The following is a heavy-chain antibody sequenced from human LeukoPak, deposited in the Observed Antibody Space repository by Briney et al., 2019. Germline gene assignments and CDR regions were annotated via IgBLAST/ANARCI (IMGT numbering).Heavy chain of an antibody. J-gene: IGHJ4*02. Sequence: AGRSLRLSCAASGFSFSTYGMHWVRQAPDTGLEWLALIWHDGSKEYYADSVKGRFTISRDNSKNTLYLEMNSLRADDTAMSYCAGDTPPGGEYYFEYWGQGALVTVSS. CDR2: IWHDGSKE. V-gene: IGHV3-33*01. D-gene: IGHD3-16*01. CDR1: GFSFSTYG. CDR3: AGDTPPGGEYYFEY.